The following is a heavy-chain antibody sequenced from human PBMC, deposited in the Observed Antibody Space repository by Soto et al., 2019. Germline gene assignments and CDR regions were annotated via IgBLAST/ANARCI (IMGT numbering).Heavy chain of an antibody. CDR3: ARDLIAARRGSFDY. Sequence: ESGGGLVKPGGSLRLSCAASGFTFSSYSMNWVRQAPGKGLEWVSSISSSSSYIYYADSVKGRFTISRDNAKNSLYLQMNSLRAEDTAVYYCARDLIAARRGSFDYWGQGTLVTVSS. CDR2: ISSSSSYI. V-gene: IGHV3-21*01. CDR1: GFTFSSYS. D-gene: IGHD6-6*01. J-gene: IGHJ4*02.